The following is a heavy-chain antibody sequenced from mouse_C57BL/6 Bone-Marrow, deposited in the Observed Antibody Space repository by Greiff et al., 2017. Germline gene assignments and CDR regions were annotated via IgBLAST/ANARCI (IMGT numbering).Heavy chain of an antibody. CDR1: GFNIKNTY. Sequence: EVQGVESVAELVRPGASVKLSCTASGFNIKNTYMHWVKQRPEQGLEWIGRIDPANGNTKYAPKFQGKATITADTSSNTAYLQLSSLTAEDTAIYYCARRNYYGNSAWFAYWGQGTLVTVSA. CDR3: ARRNYYGNSAWFAY. CDR2: IDPANGNT. J-gene: IGHJ3*01. V-gene: IGHV14-3*01. D-gene: IGHD2-1*01.